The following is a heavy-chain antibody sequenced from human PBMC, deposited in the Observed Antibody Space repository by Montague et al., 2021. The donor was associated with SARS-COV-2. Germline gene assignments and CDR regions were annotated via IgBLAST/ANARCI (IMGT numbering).Heavy chain of an antibody. D-gene: IGHD2/OR15-2a*01. CDR2: ISYAGRT. V-gene: IGHV4-39*01. J-gene: IGHJ4*02. CDR3: ARQLPSYGSTSKCYPYYFDV. CDR1: GGSISSPDYY. Sequence: SETLSLTCTVSGGSISSPDYYWGWIRQSPGKGLEWIGSISYAGRTYYNPSLRSRVSFSMDTSKNHFSLSLNSVTAADTAVYFCARQLPSYGSTSKCYPYYFDVWGQGALVTVSS.